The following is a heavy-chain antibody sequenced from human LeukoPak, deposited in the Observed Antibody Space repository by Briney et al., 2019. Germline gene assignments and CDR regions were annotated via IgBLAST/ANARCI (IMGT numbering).Heavy chain of an antibody. J-gene: IGHJ4*02. CDR3: ASYDILTGFDY. V-gene: IGHV4-39*01. CDR1: GGSISSSSYY. D-gene: IGHD3-9*01. CDR2: IYYTGGT. Sequence: PSETLSLTCTASGGSISSSSYYWGWIRQPPGKGLEWIGSIYYTGGTYYNPSLKSRVTMSVDTSKDQSSLKLTSMSAADTAVYYCASYDILTGFDYWGQGNLVTVSS.